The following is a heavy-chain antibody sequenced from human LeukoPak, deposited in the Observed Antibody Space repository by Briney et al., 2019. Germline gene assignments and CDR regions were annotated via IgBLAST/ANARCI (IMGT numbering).Heavy chain of an antibody. V-gene: IGHV5-51*01. J-gene: IGHJ5*01. D-gene: IGHD2-2*01. CDR3: ARRSYCYSTSCYGYWFDS. Sequence: GESLKISCKGSGYSFTSYWIAWVRQMPGKGLEYMGVIYPDDSDTRYSPSFQGQVTFSADKSISTAYLQWSSLKASDTAMYYCARRSYCYSTSCYGYWFDSWGQGTLVTVSS. CDR1: GYSFTSYW. CDR2: IYPDDSDT.